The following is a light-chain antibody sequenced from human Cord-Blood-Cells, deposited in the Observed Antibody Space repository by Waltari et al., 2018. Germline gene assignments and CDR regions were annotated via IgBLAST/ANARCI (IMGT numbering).Light chain of an antibody. V-gene: IGLV2-14*01. CDR3: SSYTSSSTYV. Sequence: QSALTQPASVSGSPGQSITIPCTGTSSDVGGYNIVSWYQQHPGKAPKLMIYEVSNRPSGVSNRFSGSKSGNTASLTISGLQAEDEADYYCSSYTSSSTYVFGTGTKVTVL. J-gene: IGLJ1*01. CDR1: SSDVGGYNI. CDR2: EVS.